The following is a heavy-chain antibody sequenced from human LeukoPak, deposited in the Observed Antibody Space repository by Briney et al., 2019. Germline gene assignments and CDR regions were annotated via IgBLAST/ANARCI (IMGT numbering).Heavy chain of an antibody. CDR2: IYYSGST. V-gene: IGHV4-59*01. J-gene: IGHJ3*02. CDR3: ARVGVLYAFDI. Sequence: SETLSLTCTVSGGSISSYYWSWIRQPPGKGLEWIGYIYYSGSTNYNPSLESRVTISVDTSKNQFSLKLSSVTAADTAVYYCARVGVLYAFDIWGQGTMVTVSS. CDR1: GGSISSYY.